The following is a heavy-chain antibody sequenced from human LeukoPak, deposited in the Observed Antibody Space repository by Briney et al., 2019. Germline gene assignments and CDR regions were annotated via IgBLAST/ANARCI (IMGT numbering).Heavy chain of an antibody. Sequence: GESLKISCKGSGYSFTSYWIGWVRQMPGKGLEWMGIIYPGDSDTRYRPSLQGQVTISADKSISTAYLQWSSLQASDTAIYYCARQGYGFGELLQYWGQGTLVTVSS. J-gene: IGHJ4*02. D-gene: IGHD3-10*01. CDR3: ARQGYGFGELLQY. CDR2: IYPGDSDT. CDR1: GYSFTSYW. V-gene: IGHV5-51*01.